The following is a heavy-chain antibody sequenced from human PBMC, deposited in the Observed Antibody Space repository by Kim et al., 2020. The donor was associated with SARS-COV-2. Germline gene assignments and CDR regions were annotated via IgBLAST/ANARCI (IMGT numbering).Heavy chain of an antibody. D-gene: IGHD3-9*01. CDR3: ARDVLRYFDWFTKPSFD. CDR1: GFTFSSYG. Sequence: GGSLRLSCAASGFTFSSYGMSWVRQAPGKGLEWVANIKQDGSEKYYVDSVKGRFTISRDNSKNSLYLQMNSLRAEDTAVYYCARDVLRYFDWFTKPSFD. CDR2: IKQDGSEK. J-gene: IGHJ4*01. V-gene: IGHV3-7*01.